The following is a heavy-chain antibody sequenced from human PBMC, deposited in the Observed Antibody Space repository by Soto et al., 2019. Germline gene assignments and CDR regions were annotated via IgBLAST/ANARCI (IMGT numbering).Heavy chain of an antibody. CDR1: GYTFTSYG. J-gene: IGHJ5*02. Sequence: QVPLVQSGAEVKKPGASVTVSCKASGYTFTSYGISWVRQAPGQGLEWMGWISAYNGNTNYAQTREGRVTMTTDTSTSTAYMELRSLRSDDTAVYYCARKEDYAGYWFDPWGQGTLVTVSS. CDR2: ISAYNGNT. D-gene: IGHD4-17*01. CDR3: ARKEDYAGYWFDP. V-gene: IGHV1-18*01.